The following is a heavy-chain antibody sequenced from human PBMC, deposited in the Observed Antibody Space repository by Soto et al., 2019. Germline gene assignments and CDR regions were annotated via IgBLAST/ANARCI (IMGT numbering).Heavy chain of an antibody. CDR2: ISAYNGNT. V-gene: IGHV1-18*01. D-gene: IGHD2-15*01. CDR1: GYTFTSYG. J-gene: IGHJ4*02. CDR3: ARDWVGYCSGGSCYYFDY. Sequence: GASVKVSCKASGYTFTSYGISWVRQAPGQGLEWMGWISAYNGNTNYAQKLQGRVTMTTDTSTSTAYMELRSLRSDDTAVYYCARDWVGYCSGGSCYYFDYWGQGTLVTVSS.